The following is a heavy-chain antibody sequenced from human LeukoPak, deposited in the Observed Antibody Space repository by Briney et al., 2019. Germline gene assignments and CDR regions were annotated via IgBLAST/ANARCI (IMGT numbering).Heavy chain of an antibody. D-gene: IGHD2/OR15-2a*01. V-gene: IGHV3-30*02. J-gene: IGHJ4*02. Sequence: PGGSLRLSCAASRFTFSSYGMHWVRQAPGKGLEWVAFIRYDGSNKYYADSVKGRFTISRDNSKNTLYLQMNSLRAEDTAVYYCAKVVIQGNPQRAFDYWGQGTLVTVSS. CDR1: RFTFSSYG. CDR3: AKVVIQGNPQRAFDY. CDR2: IRYDGSNK.